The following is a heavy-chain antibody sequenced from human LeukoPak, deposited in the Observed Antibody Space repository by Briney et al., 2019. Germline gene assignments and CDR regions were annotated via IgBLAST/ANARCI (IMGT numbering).Heavy chain of an antibody. Sequence: SETLSLTCSVSGVSISSGSNYWGWIRQPPGKTLEWIGSIYSSGSTYYNPSLKSRVIILFDTAKNHFSLKLSSATAADTAVYYCARNSCPSGSCYDNRGYFDYWGQGTLVTVSS. CDR2: IYSSGST. J-gene: IGHJ4*02. D-gene: IGHD2-15*01. CDR3: ARNSCPSGSCYDNRGYFDY. CDR1: GVSISSGSNY. V-gene: IGHV4-39*07.